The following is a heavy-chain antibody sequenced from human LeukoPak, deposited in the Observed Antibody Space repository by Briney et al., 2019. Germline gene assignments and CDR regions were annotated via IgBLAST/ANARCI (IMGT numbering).Heavy chain of an antibody. J-gene: IGHJ2*01. Sequence: GGSLGLSCAASGFTFDDYAMHWVRQAPGKGLEWVSGISWNSGSIGYADSVKGRFTISRDNAKNSLYLQMNSLRAEDTALYYCAKANYDILTGYYLYWYFDLWGRGTLVTVSS. CDR2: ISWNSGSI. CDR1: GFTFDDYA. D-gene: IGHD3-9*01. V-gene: IGHV3-9*01. CDR3: AKANYDILTGYYLYWYFDL.